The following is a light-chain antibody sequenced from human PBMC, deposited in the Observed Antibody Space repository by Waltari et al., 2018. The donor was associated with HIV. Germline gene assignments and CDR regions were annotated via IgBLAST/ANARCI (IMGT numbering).Light chain of an antibody. J-gene: IGLJ1*01. CDR3: ASWDDSLNAYV. CDR2: SND. CDR1: NSNIGSNA. Sequence: QSVLTQPPSASGTPGQRVTISCSGSNSNIGSNAVKWYQQLPGSAPKVLMYSNDHRPSGVPDPFSGSQSGTSASLAISGVQSGDEADYYCASWDDSLNAYVFGTGTKVPVL. V-gene: IGLV1-44*01.